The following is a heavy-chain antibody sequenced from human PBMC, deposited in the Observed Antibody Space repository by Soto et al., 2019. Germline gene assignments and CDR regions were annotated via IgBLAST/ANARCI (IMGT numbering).Heavy chain of an antibody. V-gene: IGHV1-3*01. D-gene: IGHD1-26*01. CDR3: ALGGGNNYIAYYDP. Sequence: ASVKVSCKASGYLFTTYAIHWVRQAPGQTPEWMGWINAGNGNTKFTKKFHRRVTITTGRSASTAYMELASLSSEDTAVYYCALGGGNNYIAYYDPWGQVXLVPVSS. J-gene: IGHJ5*02. CDR2: INAGNGNT. CDR1: GYLFTTYA.